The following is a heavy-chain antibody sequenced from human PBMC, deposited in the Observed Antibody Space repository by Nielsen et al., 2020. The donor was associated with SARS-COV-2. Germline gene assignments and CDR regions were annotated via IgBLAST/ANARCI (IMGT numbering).Heavy chain of an antibody. CDR3: ARIYSSSWYELGYYYYYMDV. CDR2: IFSNDGK. V-gene: IGHV2-26*01. D-gene: IGHD6-13*01. Sequence: WIRQPPGKALEWLAHIFSNDGKSYSTSLKSRLTISKDTSKSQVVLTMTNMDPVDTATYYCARIYSSSWYELGYYYYYMDVWGKGTTVTVSS. J-gene: IGHJ6*03.